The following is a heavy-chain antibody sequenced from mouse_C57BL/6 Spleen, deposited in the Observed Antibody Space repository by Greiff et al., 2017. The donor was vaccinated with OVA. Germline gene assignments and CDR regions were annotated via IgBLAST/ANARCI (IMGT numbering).Heavy chain of an antibody. Sequence: QVQLQQPGAELVRPGSSVKLSCKASGYTFTSYWMHWVKQRPVQGLEWIGNIDPSDSETHYNQKFKDKATLTADKSSSTAYMQLSSLTSEDSAVXYWESYYGYYWFAYWGQGTLVTVSA. CDR1: GYTFTSYW. V-gene: IGHV1-52*01. CDR2: IDPSDSET. D-gene: IGHD2-2*01. J-gene: IGHJ3*01. CDR3: ESYYGYYWFAY.